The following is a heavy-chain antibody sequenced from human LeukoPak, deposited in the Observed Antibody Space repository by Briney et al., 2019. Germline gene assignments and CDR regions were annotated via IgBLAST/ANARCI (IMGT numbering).Heavy chain of an antibody. CDR2: INPNSGGT. CDR1: GYTFTGYY. CDR3: ARTFMITFGGVIDPFDY. Sequence: ASVKVSCKASGYTFTGYYMHWVRQAPGQGLEWMGWINPNSGGTNYAQKCQGRVTMTRDTSINTAYMELSRLRSDGTAVYYCARTFMITFGGVIDPFDYWGQGTLVTVSS. J-gene: IGHJ4*02. D-gene: IGHD3-16*02. V-gene: IGHV1-2*02.